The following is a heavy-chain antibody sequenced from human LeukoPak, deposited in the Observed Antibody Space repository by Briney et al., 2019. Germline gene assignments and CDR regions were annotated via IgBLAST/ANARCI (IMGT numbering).Heavy chain of an antibody. CDR3: ASDRSRPHYYYMDV. CDR2: IKTSGGST. Sequence: ASVTVSCKASGYTFTSYYMHWVRQAPGQGLEWMGLIKTSGGSTNYAQKCQGRVTMTRDMSTSRVYMELSSLKSEDTAGYCCASDRSRPHYYYMDVWGKGGTVSDSS. D-gene: IGHD6-13*01. CDR1: GYTFTSYY. J-gene: IGHJ6*03. V-gene: IGHV1-46*01.